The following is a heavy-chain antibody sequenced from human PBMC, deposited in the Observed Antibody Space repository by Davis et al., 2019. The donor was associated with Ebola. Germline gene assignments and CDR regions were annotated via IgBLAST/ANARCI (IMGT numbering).Heavy chain of an antibody. CDR1: GFTFSSYW. Sequence: GESLKISCAASGFTFSSYWMHWVRQVPGKGLEWVSSITNSGTSTYYADSVKGRFYISRDNSKNTLSLQMNSLRAEDTALYYCAKEVGHNWGYFDYWGQGTLVTVSS. V-gene: IGHV3-23*01. J-gene: IGHJ4*02. D-gene: IGHD3-16*01. CDR3: AKEVGHNWGYFDY. CDR2: ITNSGTST.